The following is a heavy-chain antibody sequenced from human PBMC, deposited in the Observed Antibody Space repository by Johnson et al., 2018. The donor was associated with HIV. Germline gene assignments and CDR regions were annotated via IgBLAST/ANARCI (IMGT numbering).Heavy chain of an antibody. V-gene: IGHV3-30*18. Sequence: VQLVESGGGVVQPGRSLRLSCVASGFTLSTYGMHWVRQAPGKGLEWVAVMSYDGSNKYYADSVKGRFTISRDSSKNTLYLQMNSLRPEDTAVYYCAKDRNWGRLFDGFDIWGRGTMVTVSS. CDR3: AKDRNWGRLFDGFDI. CDR1: GFTLSTYG. D-gene: IGHD7-27*01. CDR2: MSYDGSNK. J-gene: IGHJ3*02.